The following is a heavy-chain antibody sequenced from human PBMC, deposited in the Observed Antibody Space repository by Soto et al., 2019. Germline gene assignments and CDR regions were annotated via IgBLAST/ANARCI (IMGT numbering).Heavy chain of an antibody. J-gene: IGHJ4*02. CDR2: IAYDVINK. CDR3: AKSLITFRGSTSSFFDS. CDR1: GFTFSSHA. D-gene: IGHD3-16*01. V-gene: IGHV3-30-3*01. Sequence: ESGGGVVQPGGSLRLSCAASGFTFSSHAMHWVRQAPGKGLEWVAVIAYDVINKYYGDSVKGRSIISRDNSKNTLDLQMSSLRAEDTAIYYCAKSLITFRGSTSSFFDSWGQGTLVAVSS.